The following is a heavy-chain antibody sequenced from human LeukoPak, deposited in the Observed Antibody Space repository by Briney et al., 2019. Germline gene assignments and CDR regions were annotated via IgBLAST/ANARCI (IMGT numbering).Heavy chain of an antibody. CDR2: ISPNSGGT. Sequence: GASVKVSCMPSGYTFTGYYIHWVRQAPGQGLERMGWISPNSGGTNYALKFQGRVTMTRDTSISTAYMELRRLRPDDTALYYCARAASGFYDYYFDYWGQGTLVTVSS. D-gene: IGHD5-12*01. J-gene: IGHJ4*02. CDR1: GYTFTGYY. V-gene: IGHV1-2*02. CDR3: ARAASGFYDYYFDY.